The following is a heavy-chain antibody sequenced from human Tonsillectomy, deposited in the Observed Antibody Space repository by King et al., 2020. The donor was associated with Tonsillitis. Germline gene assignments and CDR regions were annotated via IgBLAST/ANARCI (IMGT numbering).Heavy chain of an antibody. CDR3: ARLDTPSFYYYNDMDV. J-gene: IGHJ6*03. CDR2: IDPSDSYT. Sequence: VQLVESGAEVKKPGESLRISCKGSGYSFTSYWISWVRQMPGKGLEWMGRIDPSDSYTNYSPSFQCHVTISADKSISTAYLQWSSLKASDTAMYYCARLDTPSFYYYNDMDVWGKGTTVTVSS. V-gene: IGHV5-10-1*03. CDR1: GYSFTSYW. D-gene: IGHD5-18*01.